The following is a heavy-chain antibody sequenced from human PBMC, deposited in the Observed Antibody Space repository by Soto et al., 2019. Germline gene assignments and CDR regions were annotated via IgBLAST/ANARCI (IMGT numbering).Heavy chain of an antibody. CDR2: IYGNGGGT. D-gene: IGHD5-18*01. CDR3: AKDARVDGYWDFDD. Sequence: GGSLRLSCVGSGFTFSTYSMNWVRQAPGKGLEWVSGIYGNGGGTFYADSVKGRFTISRDNSKNTLYLQMDSLRAEDTAVYYCAKDARVDGYWDFDDWGQGTLVTVSS. V-gene: IGHV3-23*01. CDR1: GFTFSTYS. J-gene: IGHJ4*02.